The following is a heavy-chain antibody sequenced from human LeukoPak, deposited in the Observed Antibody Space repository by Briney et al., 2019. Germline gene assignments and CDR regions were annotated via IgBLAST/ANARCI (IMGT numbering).Heavy chain of an antibody. CDR3: AKDIVGATPWFDS. V-gene: IGHV1-2*02. Sequence: ASVKVSCKASGYTFTDYYIHWVRQAPGQGLEWMGWINPKSGGTNYAQKFQGRVTMTRDTSISTAYMELSRLRSDDMAVYYCAKDIVGATPWFDSWGQGTLVTLSS. CDR2: INPKSGGT. D-gene: IGHD1-26*01. CDR1: GYTFTDYY. J-gene: IGHJ5*01.